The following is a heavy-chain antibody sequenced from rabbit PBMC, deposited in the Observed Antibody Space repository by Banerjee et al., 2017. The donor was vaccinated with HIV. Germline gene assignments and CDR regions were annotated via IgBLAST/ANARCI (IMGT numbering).Heavy chain of an antibody. CDR2: IDPVFGIT. J-gene: IGHJ4*01. D-gene: IGHD6-1*01. CDR3: ARDSGGYGYAGYYFIL. V-gene: IGHV1S45*01. CDR1: GFTLSSFYM. Sequence: QEQLEESAGGLVQPGGSLKLSCKASGFTLSSFYMNWVRQAPGKGLEWIGYIDPVFGITYYANWVNGRFTISKTSSTTVTLQMTSLTAADTATYFCARDSGGYGYAGYYFILWGPGTLVTVS.